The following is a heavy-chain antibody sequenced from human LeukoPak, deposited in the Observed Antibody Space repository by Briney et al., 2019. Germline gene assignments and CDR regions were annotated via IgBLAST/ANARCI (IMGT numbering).Heavy chain of an antibody. Sequence: GGSLRLSYAASGFTFSSYAMSWVRQAPGKGLEWVSAISGSGGSTYYADSVKGRFTISRDNSKNTLYLQMNSLRAEDTAVYYCAKRYGSGSYPNWFDPWGQGTLVTVSS. J-gene: IGHJ5*02. D-gene: IGHD3-10*01. CDR1: GFTFSSYA. V-gene: IGHV3-23*01. CDR2: ISGSGGST. CDR3: AKRYGSGSYPNWFDP.